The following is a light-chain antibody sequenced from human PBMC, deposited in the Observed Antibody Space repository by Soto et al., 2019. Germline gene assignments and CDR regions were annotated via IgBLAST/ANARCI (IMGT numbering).Light chain of an antibody. Sequence: QSALTQPASVSGSPGQSITISCTGTRSDVGGYNYVSWYQQHPGKAPKLMIYDVSNRPSGVSNRFSGSKSGNTASLTISGLQAEDEADDYCSSYTSSSTLVVFGGGTKLTVL. J-gene: IGLJ2*01. CDR3: SSYTSSSTLVV. CDR2: DVS. CDR1: RSDVGGYNY. V-gene: IGLV2-14*01.